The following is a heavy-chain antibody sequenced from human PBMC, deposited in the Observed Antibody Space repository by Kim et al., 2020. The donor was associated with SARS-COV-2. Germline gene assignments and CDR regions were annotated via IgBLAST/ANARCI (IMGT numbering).Heavy chain of an antibody. V-gene: IGHV3-11*01. Sequence: GGSLRLSCAASGFSFSDYYMSWIRQAPGKGLEWVAYINGDGSSMKCADSVNGRFSISRDNANKSLSLQMNSLTPEDTAVYYCVREPRDWVQGTLATVSS. CDR2: INGDGSSM. CDR3: VREPRD. J-gene: IGHJ4*02. CDR1: GFSFSDYY.